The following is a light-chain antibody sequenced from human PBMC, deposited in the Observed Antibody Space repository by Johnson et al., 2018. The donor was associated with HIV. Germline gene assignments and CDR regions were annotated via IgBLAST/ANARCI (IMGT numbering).Light chain of an antibody. V-gene: IGLV1-51*02. Sequence: QPVLTQPPSVSAAPGQRVTISCSGNNSNIGYNSVSWYQQVPGTAPKLLIYENKKRPSGIADRFSASKSGTSATLDITGLQTGDEADYYCGAWDSGLTAHFVFGSGTKVTVL. CDR3: GAWDSGLTAHFV. J-gene: IGLJ1*01. CDR2: ENK. CDR1: NSNIGYNS.